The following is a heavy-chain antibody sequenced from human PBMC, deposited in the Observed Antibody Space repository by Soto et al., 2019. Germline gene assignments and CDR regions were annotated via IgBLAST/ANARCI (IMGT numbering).Heavy chain of an antibody. CDR1: GLSLSDAW. CDR2: IKRKIDGGTT. J-gene: IGHJ4*02. V-gene: IGHV3-15*07. D-gene: IGHD1-26*01. CDR3: SICGSNIGIEY. Sequence: EVQVVESGGGLVKPGGSLRLSCAASGLSLSDAWVNWVRQAPGKGLQWVGRIKRKIDGGTTDFAAPVKGRLTISRGDSETTAYLHINTLKVEDTALCYCSICGSNIGIEYWGQGALVTVSA.